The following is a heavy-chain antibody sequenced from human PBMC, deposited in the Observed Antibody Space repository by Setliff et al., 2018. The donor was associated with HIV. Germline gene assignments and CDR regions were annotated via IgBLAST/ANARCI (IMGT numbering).Heavy chain of an antibody. J-gene: IGHJ4*02. CDR3: ARFGDYDDSSGYITDY. V-gene: IGHV1-8*02. Sequence: ASVKVSCKASGYTFTSYDINWVRQATGQGLEWMGWMNPNSGNTGYAQKFQGRVTLTTDTSTSTAYMELRSLRSDDTAVYYCARFGDYDDSSGYITDYWGQGTLVTVSS. CDR1: GYTFTSYD. CDR2: MNPNSGNT. D-gene: IGHD3-22*01.